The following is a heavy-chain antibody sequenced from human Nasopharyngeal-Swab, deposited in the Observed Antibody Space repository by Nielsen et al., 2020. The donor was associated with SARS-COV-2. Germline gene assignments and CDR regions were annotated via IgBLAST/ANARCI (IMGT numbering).Heavy chain of an antibody. CDR1: GYTFTSYG. Sequence: ASLKVSCKASGYTFTSYGISWVRQAPGQGLEWMGWISAYNGNTNYAQKLQGRVTMTTDTSTSTAYMELRSLRSDDTAVYYCARFTAGGYYDSSGYYYWYFDLWGRGTLVTVSS. V-gene: IGHV1-18*01. CDR2: ISAYNGNT. D-gene: IGHD3-22*01. J-gene: IGHJ2*01. CDR3: ARFTAGGYYDSSGYYYWYFDL.